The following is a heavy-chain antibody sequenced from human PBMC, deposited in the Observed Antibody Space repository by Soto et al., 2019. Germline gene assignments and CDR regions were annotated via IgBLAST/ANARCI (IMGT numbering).Heavy chain of an antibody. V-gene: IGHV3-21*01. J-gene: IGHJ4*02. Sequence: GGSLRLSCAASGFTFSSYSMNWVRQAPGKGLEWVSSISSSSSYIYYADSVKGRFTISRDNAKNSLYLQMNSLRAEDTAVYYCARAGGRSSWYWGDDYWGQGTLVTVSS. D-gene: IGHD6-13*01. CDR2: ISSSSSYI. CDR1: GFTFSSYS. CDR3: ARAGGRSSWYWGDDY.